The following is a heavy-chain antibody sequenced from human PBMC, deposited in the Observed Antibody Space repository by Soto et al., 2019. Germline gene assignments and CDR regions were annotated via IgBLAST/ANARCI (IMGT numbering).Heavy chain of an antibody. D-gene: IGHD6-6*01. CDR1: GFTVSGNY. J-gene: IGHJ4*02. Sequence: EVQLVETGGGLIQPGGSLRLSCAASGFTVSGNYMSWVRQAPGKGLEWVSVIYNGGGTYYADSVKGRFPISRDNSKNTLYLQMNSLRPEDTAVYYCASTRGSSYDYWGQGTLVTVSS. CDR3: ASTRGSSYDY. V-gene: IGHV3-53*02. CDR2: IYNGGGT.